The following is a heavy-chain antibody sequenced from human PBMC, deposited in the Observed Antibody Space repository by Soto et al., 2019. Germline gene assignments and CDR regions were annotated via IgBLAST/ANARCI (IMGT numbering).Heavy chain of an antibody. CDR3: ARGAPYSSSSPFDY. J-gene: IGHJ4*02. CDR2: INHSGST. D-gene: IGHD6-6*01. Sequence: ETLSLTCAVYGGSFSGYYWIWIRQPPGKGLEWIGEINHSGSTNYNPSLKSRVTISVDTSKNQFSLKLSSVTAADTAVYYCARGAPYSSSSPFDYWGQGTLVTVSS. CDR1: GGSFSGYY. V-gene: IGHV4-34*01.